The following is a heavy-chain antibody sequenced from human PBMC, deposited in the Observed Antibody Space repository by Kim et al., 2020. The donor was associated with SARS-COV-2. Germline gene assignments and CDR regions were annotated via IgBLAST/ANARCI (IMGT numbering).Heavy chain of an antibody. V-gene: IGHV3-30*01. CDR3: ARANSGGYSGYVDY. J-gene: IGHJ4*02. D-gene: IGHD1-26*01. Sequence: ADPMKGRFTISRDNSKNTLYLQMNSLGAEDTAVYYCARANSGGYSGYVDYWGQGTLVTVSS.